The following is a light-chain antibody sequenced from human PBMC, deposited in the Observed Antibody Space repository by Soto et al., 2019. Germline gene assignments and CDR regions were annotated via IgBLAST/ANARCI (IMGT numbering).Light chain of an antibody. CDR2: WAS. J-gene: IGKJ1*01. V-gene: IGKV4-1*01. CDR1: QSVLYSSNNKNY. Sequence: DIVMTQSPDSLAVSLGERATINCKSSQSVLYSSNNKNYLAWYQHKPGQPPKLLIYWASTRESGVPDRFSGSGSGTDFTLTISSLQAEDVAVYYCQQYYSSPPMFGQGTKVEIK. CDR3: QQYYSSPPM.